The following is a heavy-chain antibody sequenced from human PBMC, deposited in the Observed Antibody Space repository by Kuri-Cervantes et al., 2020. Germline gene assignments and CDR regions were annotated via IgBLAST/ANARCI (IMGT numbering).Heavy chain of an antibody. CDR3: ARDLGATMRVMGY. CDR1: GFTFSSYS. CDR2: ISYDGSNK. J-gene: IGHJ4*02. D-gene: IGHD1-26*01. Sequence: LSLTCAASGFTFSSYSMNWVRQAPGKGLEWVAVISYDGSNKYYADSVKGRFTISRDNAKNSLYLQMNSLRAEDTAVYYCARDLGATMRVMGYWGQGTLVTVSS. V-gene: IGHV3-30*03.